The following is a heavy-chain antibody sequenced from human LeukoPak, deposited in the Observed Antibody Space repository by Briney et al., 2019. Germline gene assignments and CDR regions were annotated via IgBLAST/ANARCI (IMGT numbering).Heavy chain of an antibody. CDR2: INHSGST. Sequence: SETLSLTCAVYGGSFSGYYWSWIRQPPGKGLGWIGEINHSGSTKNNPSLKSRVTISVDTSKNQFSLKLSSVTAADTAVYYCARRVGRYFGERAYHYNYMDVWGKGTTVTISS. CDR3: ARRVGRYFGERAYHYNYMDV. J-gene: IGHJ6*03. CDR1: GGSFSGYY. V-gene: IGHV4-34*01. D-gene: IGHD3-10*01.